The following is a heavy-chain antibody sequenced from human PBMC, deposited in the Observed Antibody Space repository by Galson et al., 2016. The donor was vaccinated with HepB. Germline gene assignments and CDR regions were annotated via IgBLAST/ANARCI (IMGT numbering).Heavy chain of an antibody. J-gene: IGHJ4*02. CDR1: GFPFSNYW. CDR2: IKQGGNRE. D-gene: IGHD5-18*01. CDR3: ARAQWILARRAAYFDH. V-gene: IGHV3-7*04. Sequence: SLRLSCAASGFPFSNYWLNWVRQAPGKGLEWVANIKQGGNREYYAHYVKGRFTVTRDNARNSLYLQLNSLRGDDTAVYYCARAQWILARRAAYFDHWGQGILVTVSS.